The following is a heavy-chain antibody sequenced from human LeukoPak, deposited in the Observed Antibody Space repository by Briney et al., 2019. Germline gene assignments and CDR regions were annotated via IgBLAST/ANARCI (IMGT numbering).Heavy chain of an antibody. CDR3: ARGDDVAY. D-gene: IGHD3-16*01. V-gene: IGHV3-48*04. J-gene: IGHJ4*02. Sequence: GGSLRLSCAASGFTFDIYVMNWIRQAPGKGLEWVSHISSGSSPKYYADSVRGRITISRDNAKKSLYLQMNSLRVEDTAVYYCARGDDVAYWGQGTLVTVSS. CDR1: GFTFDIYV. CDR2: ISSGSSPK.